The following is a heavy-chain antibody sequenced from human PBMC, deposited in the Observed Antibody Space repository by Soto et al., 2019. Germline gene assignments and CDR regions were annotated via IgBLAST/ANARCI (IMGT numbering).Heavy chain of an antibody. CDR1: GGTFSSYA. CDR2: IIPIFGTA. D-gene: IGHD5-12*01. Sequence: EASVKVSCKASGGTFSSYAISWVRQAPGQGLEWMGGIIPIFGTANYAQKFQGRVTITADESTSTAYMELSSLRSEDTAVYYCASEWRDGYNYGSLDYWGQGTLVTVSS. CDR3: ASEWRDGYNYGSLDY. J-gene: IGHJ4*02. V-gene: IGHV1-69*13.